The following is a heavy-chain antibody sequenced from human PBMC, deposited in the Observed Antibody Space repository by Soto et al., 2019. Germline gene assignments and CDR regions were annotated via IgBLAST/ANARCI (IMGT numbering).Heavy chain of an antibody. Sequence: PSETLSLTCTVSGGSISSGGYYWSWIRQHPGKGLEWIGYIYYSGSTYYNQSLKSRVTISVDTSKNQFSLKLSSVTAADTAVYYCVSYTREGYDSSGFQYYFDYWGQGTLVTVSS. CDR2: IYYSGST. V-gene: IGHV4-31*03. D-gene: IGHD3-22*01. CDR3: VSYTREGYDSSGFQYYFDY. J-gene: IGHJ4*02. CDR1: GGSISSGGYY.